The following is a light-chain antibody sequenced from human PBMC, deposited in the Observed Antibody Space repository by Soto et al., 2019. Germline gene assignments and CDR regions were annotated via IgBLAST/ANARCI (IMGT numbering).Light chain of an antibody. CDR2: DND. J-gene: IGLJ1*01. Sequence: QSVLTQPPSVSAAPGQKVTISCSGSSSNIGSNSVSWYQQLPGTAPKVLICDNDKRPSGIPDRFSGSKSGPSATLGITGLQTGDEADYYCASWDSSLRAGCFGAGTKVTVL. V-gene: IGLV1-51*01. CDR1: SSNIGSNS. CDR3: ASWDSSLRAGC.